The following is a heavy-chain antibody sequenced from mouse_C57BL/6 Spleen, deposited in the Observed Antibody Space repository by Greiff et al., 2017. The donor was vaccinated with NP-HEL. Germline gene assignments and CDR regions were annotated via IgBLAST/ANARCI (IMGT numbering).Heavy chain of an antibody. D-gene: IGHD3-2*02. CDR2: INPYNGGT. Sequence: EVQLQQSGPVLVKPGASVKMSCKASGYTFTDYYMNWVKQSHGKSLEWIGVINPYNGGTSYNQKFKGKATLTVDKSSSTAYMELNSLTSEDSAVYYCARIETAQANLDYWGQGTTLTVSS. CDR1: GYTFTDYY. J-gene: IGHJ2*01. CDR3: ARIETAQANLDY. V-gene: IGHV1-19*01.